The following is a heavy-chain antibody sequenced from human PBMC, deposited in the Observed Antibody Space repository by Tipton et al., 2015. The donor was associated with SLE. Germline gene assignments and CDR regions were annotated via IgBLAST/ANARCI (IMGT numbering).Heavy chain of an antibody. CDR1: GASISTFY. J-gene: IGHJ4*02. D-gene: IGHD1-26*01. CDR3: SRSAGGSHYPFSFDL. Sequence: TLSLTCTVSGASISTFYWSWIRQPPGKGLEWIGFIYYSGTTNNNPSLKSRVTISVDTSKNQISLRLTSATAADSAVYYCSRSAGGSHYPFSFDLWGQRTQVTVSS. CDR2: IYYSGTT. V-gene: IGHV4-59*07.